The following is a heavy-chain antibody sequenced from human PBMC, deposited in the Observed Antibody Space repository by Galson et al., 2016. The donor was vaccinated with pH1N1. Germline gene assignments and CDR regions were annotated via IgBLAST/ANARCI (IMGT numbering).Heavy chain of an antibody. CDR3: VGIKGGTLDL. V-gene: IGHV1-46*01. D-gene: IGHD3-16*01. J-gene: IGHJ3*01. Sequence: SVKVSCKASAYTFTFYYIHWVRQAPGQGLEWMGIIDPGSGGTKYKLMFQGRVTMTRDTSTSTVYMELSSLTSEDTAMYYCVGIKGGTLDLWGQGTKVTVSS. CDR1: AYTFTFYY. CDR2: IDPGSGGT.